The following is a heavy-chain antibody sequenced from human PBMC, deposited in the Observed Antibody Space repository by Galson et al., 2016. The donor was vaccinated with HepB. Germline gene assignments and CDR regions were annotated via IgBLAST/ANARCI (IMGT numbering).Heavy chain of an antibody. J-gene: IGHJ5*02. V-gene: IGHV1-46*04. Sequence: SVKVSCKASGYSFTTYYMHWVRQAPGQGLEWMGMINPNDGRRKYTQKLQGRVTMTTDTSTSTAYMDLSSLRSEDTAAYYCARDAGDYDDDSWTPYNWFDPWGQGTLVTVSS. D-gene: IGHD3-22*01. CDR3: ARDAGDYDDDSWTPYNWFDP. CDR2: INPNDGRR. CDR1: GYSFTTYY.